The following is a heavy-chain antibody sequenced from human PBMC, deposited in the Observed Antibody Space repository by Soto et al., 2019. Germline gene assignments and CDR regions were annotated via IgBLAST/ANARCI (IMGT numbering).Heavy chain of an antibody. V-gene: IGHV4-34*01. CDR3: ARVITYYDFWSGYDEYYFDY. D-gene: IGHD3-3*01. CDR2: INHSGST. Sequence: SETLSLTCAVYGGSFSGYYWSWIRQPPGKGLEWIGEINHSGSTNYNPSLKSRVTISVDTSKNQFSLKLSSVTAADTAVYYCARVITYYDFWSGYDEYYFDYWDQGTLVTVSS. CDR1: GGSFSGYY. J-gene: IGHJ4*02.